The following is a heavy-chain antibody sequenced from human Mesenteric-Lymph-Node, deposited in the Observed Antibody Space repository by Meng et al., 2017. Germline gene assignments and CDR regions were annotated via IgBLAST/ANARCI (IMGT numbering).Heavy chain of an antibody. V-gene: IGHV3-9*01. CDR3: AKDIYSYYYYGMDV. J-gene: IGHJ6*02. Sequence: GGSLRLSCAASGFTFDDYAMHWVRQAPGKGLEWVSGISWNSGSIGYADSVKGRFTISRDNAKNSLYLQMNSLRAEDTALYYCAKDIYSYYYYGMDVWGQGTTVTVSS. CDR1: GFTFDDYA. D-gene: IGHD4-11*01. CDR2: ISWNSGSI.